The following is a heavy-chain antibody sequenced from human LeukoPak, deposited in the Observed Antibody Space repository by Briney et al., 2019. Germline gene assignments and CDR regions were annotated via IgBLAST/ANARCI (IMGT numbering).Heavy chain of an antibody. V-gene: IGHV1-8*01. CDR1: GYTFTSYD. CDR3: ARFNRRITMVRGVISKGGDAFDI. J-gene: IGHJ3*02. D-gene: IGHD3-10*01. CDR2: MNPNSGNT. Sequence: GASVKVSCKASGYTFTSYDINWVRQATGQGLEWMGWMNPNSGNTGYAQKFQGRVTMTRNTSISTAYMELSSLRSEDTAVYYCARFNRRITMVRGVISKGGDAFDIWGQGTMVTVSS.